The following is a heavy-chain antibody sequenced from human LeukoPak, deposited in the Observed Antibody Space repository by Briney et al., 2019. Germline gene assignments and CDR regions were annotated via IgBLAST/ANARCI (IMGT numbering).Heavy chain of an antibody. CDR1: GGTFSSYA. V-gene: IGHV1-69*05. CDR3: AASGYSGHNFYDY. J-gene: IGHJ4*02. CDR2: IIPIFGTA. D-gene: IGHD5-12*01. Sequence: AASVEVSCKASGGTFSSYAISWVRQAPGQGLEWMGGIIPIFGTANYAQKFQGRVTITTDESTSTAYMELSSLRSEDTAVYYCAASGYSGHNFYDYWGQGTLVTVSS.